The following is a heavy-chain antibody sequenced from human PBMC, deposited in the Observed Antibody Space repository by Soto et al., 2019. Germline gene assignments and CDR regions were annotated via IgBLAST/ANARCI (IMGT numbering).Heavy chain of an antibody. CDR2: TNVYNGNA. CDR1: GYTFSSFA. V-gene: IGHV1-18*01. CDR3: ARATYYYDSSGYYYSDYFDY. J-gene: IGHJ4*02. Sequence: QVQLVQSGTEVKKPGASVKVSCKASGYTFSSFAITWVRQAPGQGLEYMGWTNVYNGNAYYAQKIQGRVTLTTDTSTSTAYMELRSLRSDDTATYYCARATYYYDSSGYYYSDYFDYWGQGTLVTVSS. D-gene: IGHD3-22*01.